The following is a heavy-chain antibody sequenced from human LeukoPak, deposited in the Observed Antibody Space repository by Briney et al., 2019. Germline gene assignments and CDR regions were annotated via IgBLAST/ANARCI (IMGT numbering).Heavy chain of an antibody. CDR1: GFTFSSYS. Sequence: PGGSLRLSCAASGFTFSSYSMNWVRQAPGKGLEWVSSISSSSSYIYYADSVKGRFTISRDNAKNSLYLQMNSLRAEDTAVYYCAREMEAAGTLVFDYWGQGTLVTVSS. CDR3: AREMEAAGTLVFDY. J-gene: IGHJ4*02. V-gene: IGHV3-21*01. D-gene: IGHD6-13*01. CDR2: ISSSSSYI.